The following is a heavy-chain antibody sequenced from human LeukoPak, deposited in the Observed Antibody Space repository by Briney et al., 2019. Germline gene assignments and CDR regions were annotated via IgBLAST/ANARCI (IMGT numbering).Heavy chain of an antibody. V-gene: IGHV1-2*04. CDR3: ARGGYVWGSYRTTFDY. CDR2: INPNSGGT. Sequence: ASVTVSCKASGYTFTSYGISWVRQAPGQGLEWMGWINPNSGGTKYGQKFQDWVTMTRDTSISTAYMELRRLRSDDTAVYYCARGGYVWGSYRTTFDYWGQGTLVTVSS. D-gene: IGHD3-16*02. CDR1: GYTFTSYG. J-gene: IGHJ4*02.